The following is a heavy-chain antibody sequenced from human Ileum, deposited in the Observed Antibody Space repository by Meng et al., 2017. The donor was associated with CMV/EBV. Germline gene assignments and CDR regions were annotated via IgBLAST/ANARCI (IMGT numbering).Heavy chain of an antibody. CDR2: INPNSGVT. CDR3: ARDSNSLAVTAANWFDP. D-gene: IGHD6-19*01. CDR1: GYIFTGYY. J-gene: IGHJ5*02. V-gene: IGHV1-2*02. Sequence: VQRVQSGAEVKQPGASVKVSYKTSGYIFTGYYMHWVRQAPGQSPEWMGWINPNSGVTNYPQKFEDRVTMTRDTSFSTAYMELSRLTSDDTAVYYCARDSNSLAVTAANWFDPWGQGTLVTVSS.